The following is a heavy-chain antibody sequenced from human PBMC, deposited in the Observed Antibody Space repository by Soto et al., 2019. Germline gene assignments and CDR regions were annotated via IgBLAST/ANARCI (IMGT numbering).Heavy chain of an antibody. CDR2: IYHSGST. V-gene: IGHV4-4*02. CDR1: GGSISSSNW. D-gene: IGHD6-13*01. J-gene: IGHJ6*02. Sequence: SETLSLTCAVSGGSISSSNWWSWVRQPPGKGLEWIGEIYHSGSTNYNPSLKSRVTISVDKSKNQFSLKLSSVTAADTAVYYCARDLGQQQLDYYYGMDVWGQGTTVTVYS. CDR3: ARDLGQQQLDYYYGMDV.